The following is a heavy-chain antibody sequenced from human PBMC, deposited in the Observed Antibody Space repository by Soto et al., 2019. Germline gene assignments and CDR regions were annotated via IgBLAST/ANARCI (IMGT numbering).Heavy chain of an antibody. D-gene: IGHD2-15*01. Sequence: GSLRLSCAASGFTFSNAWMSWVRQSPGKGLEWVGRIKSKTDGGTTDYAAPVKGRFTISRDDSKNTLYLQMNSLKTEDTAVYYCTTDHLVVAASRWRIDHWGQGTLVTV. J-gene: IGHJ5*02. CDR2: IKSKTDGGTT. CDR1: GFTFSNAW. CDR3: TTDHLVVAASRWRIDH. V-gene: IGHV3-15*01.